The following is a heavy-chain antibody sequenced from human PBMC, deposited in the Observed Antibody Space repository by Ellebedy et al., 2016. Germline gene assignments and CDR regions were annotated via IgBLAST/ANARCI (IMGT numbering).Heavy chain of an antibody. CDR1: GYSFTSYW. Sequence: ESLKISCKGSGYSFTSYWIGWVRQMPGKGLEWMGIIYPGDSDTRYSPSFQGQVTISADKSISTAYLQWSSLKASDTAMYYCARLPSYSSSRTRIYWYFDLWGRGTLVTVSS. J-gene: IGHJ2*01. V-gene: IGHV5-51*01. CDR3: ARLPSYSSSRTRIYWYFDL. D-gene: IGHD6-13*01. CDR2: IYPGDSDT.